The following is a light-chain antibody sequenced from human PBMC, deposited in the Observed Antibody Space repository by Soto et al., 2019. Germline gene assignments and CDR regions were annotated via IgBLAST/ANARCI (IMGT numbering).Light chain of an antibody. CDR1: SSDVGSYNY. CDR2: EVS. Sequence: QSALTQPASVSGSPGQSITISCTGTSSDVGSYNYVSWYQHHPGKAPKLMISEVSNRPSGVSNRFSGSKSGNTASLTISGLQAEDEADYYCASRTSSSTYVFGTGTKVTV. J-gene: IGLJ1*01. CDR3: ASRTSSSTYV. V-gene: IGLV2-14*01.